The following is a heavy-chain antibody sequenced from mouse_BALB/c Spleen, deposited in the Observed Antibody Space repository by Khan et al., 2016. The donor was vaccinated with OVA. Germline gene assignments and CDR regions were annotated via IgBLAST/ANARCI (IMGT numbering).Heavy chain of an antibody. CDR3: GRGGGYGFTY. J-gene: IGHJ3*01. V-gene: IGHV1-80*01. D-gene: IGHD1-2*01. Sequence: VQLQQSGAELVRPGSSVKISCKASGYSFSRSWMNWVKQRPGQGLEWIGKIYPGNGDTNYNGKFKGKATLTADKSSRTAYMQLSSLTSEDSAVLCGGRGGGYGFTYWGQGTLVTVSA. CDR1: GYSFSRSW. CDR2: IYPGNGDT.